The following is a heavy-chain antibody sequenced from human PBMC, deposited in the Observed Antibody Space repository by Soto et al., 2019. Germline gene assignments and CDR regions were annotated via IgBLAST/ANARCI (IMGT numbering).Heavy chain of an antibody. Sequence: QVQLVESGGGVVQPGTSLRLSCAASGFTSSSFVIHWVRQAPGKGLEWLAVISSDGNNQYYADSVKGRFTISRDNSKRRLYLQVNSLRAEDTAVYFCAKERGVLDAFDMWGQGTMVTVS. CDR3: AKERGVLDAFDM. D-gene: IGHD3-10*01. CDR2: ISSDGNNQ. CDR1: GFTSSSFV. V-gene: IGHV3-30*18. J-gene: IGHJ3*02.